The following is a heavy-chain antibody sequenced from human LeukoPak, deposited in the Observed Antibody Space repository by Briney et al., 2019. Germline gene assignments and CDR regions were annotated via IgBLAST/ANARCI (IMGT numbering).Heavy chain of an antibody. V-gene: IGHV5-51*01. Sequence: GESLKISCKGSGYSFTNYWIGWVRQMPGKGLDWMGIFYPGDSDTRYSPSFQGQVTISADKSISTAYLQWSSLKASDTAMYYCARHNERDGYNQYAFDIWGQGTMVTVSS. CDR3: ARHNERDGYNQYAFDI. CDR1: GYSFTNYW. J-gene: IGHJ3*02. CDR2: FYPGDSDT. D-gene: IGHD5-24*01.